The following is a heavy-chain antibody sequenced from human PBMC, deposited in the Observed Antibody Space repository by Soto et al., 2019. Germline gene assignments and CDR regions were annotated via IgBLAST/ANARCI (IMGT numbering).Heavy chain of an antibody. CDR2: MSHSGGT. D-gene: IGHD1-1*01. CDR1: GGSVNSGNYY. V-gene: IGHV4-34*01. CDR3: ARVERGTATTVVDAFDI. Sequence: QVQLQQWGAGLLKPSETLSLTCAVFGGSVNSGNYYWSWIRQPPGKGLDWIGEMSHSGGTHFNPSLKSRVTISVDTSKNQFSLKMSSVTAADTALYYCARVERGTATTVVDAFDIWGPGTMVTFSS. J-gene: IGHJ3*02.